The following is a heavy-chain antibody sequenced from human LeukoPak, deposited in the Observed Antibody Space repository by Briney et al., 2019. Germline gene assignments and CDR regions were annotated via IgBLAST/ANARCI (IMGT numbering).Heavy chain of an antibody. CDR2: IYTSGST. J-gene: IGHJ2*01. CDR3: AGCSSTSCYYWYFDF. Sequence: SETLSLTCTVSGGSISSYYWSWIRQPAGKGLEWIGRIYTSGSTNYNPSLKSRVTMSVDTSKNQFSLKLSSVTAADTAVYYCAGCSSTSCYYWYFDFWGRGTLVTVSS. CDR1: GGSISSYY. V-gene: IGHV4-4*07. D-gene: IGHD2-2*01.